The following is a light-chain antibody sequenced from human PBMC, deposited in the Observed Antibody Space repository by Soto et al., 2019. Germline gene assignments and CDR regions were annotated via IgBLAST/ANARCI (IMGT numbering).Light chain of an antibody. Sequence: EIVLTQSPGTLSLSPGERATLSCRASQSVSSSHLAWYQQKPGQAPRLLIYGASSRATGIPDRFSGSGSGTDFTLTISRLEPEDFAVYYCQQYGSSPPGLTFGGGTKVDIK. V-gene: IGKV3-20*01. CDR2: GAS. CDR1: QSVSSSH. J-gene: IGKJ4*01. CDR3: QQYGSSPPGLT.